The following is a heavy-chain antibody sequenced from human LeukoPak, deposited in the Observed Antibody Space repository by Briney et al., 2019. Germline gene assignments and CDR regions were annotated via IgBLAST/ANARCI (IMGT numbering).Heavy chain of an antibody. V-gene: IGHV3-15*01. CDR2: IKSKTDGGTT. Sequence: GGSLRLSCAASGFTFSNAWMSWVRQAPGKGLEWVGRIKSKTDGGTTDYAAPVKGRFTISRDNSKNTLYLQMNSLRAEDTAVYYCARDHGSSLYFDYWGQGTLVTVSS. CDR1: GFTFSNAW. CDR3: ARDHGSSLYFDY. D-gene: IGHD6-6*01. J-gene: IGHJ4*02.